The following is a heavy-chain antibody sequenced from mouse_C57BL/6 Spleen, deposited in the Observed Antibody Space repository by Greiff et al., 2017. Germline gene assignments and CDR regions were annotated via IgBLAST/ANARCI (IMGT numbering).Heavy chain of an antibody. CDR3: ARRGVLWKGYYYFDY. D-gene: IGHD1-1*02. V-gene: IGHV1-47*01. J-gene: IGHJ2*01. CDR1: GYTFTTYP. CDR2: FHPYNDAT. Sequence: QVQLQQSGAELVKPGASVKMSCKASGYTFTTYPIEWMKQTHGKSLEWIGNFHPYNDATKYNEKFKGKDTLTVEKSSSTVYLALSRLTSDDSAVYYCARRGVLWKGYYYFDYWGQGTTLTVSS.